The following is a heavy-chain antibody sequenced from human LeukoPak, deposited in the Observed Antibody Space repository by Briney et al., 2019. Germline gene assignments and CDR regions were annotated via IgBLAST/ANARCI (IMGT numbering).Heavy chain of an antibody. D-gene: IGHD3-22*01. CDR2: INHSGST. Sequence: SETLSLTCAVYGGSFSGYYWSWIRQPPGKGLEWIGEINHSGSTNYNPSLKSRVTISVDTSKNQFSLKLSSVTAADTAVYYCARADSGYYYPGDAFDIWGQGTMVTVSS. J-gene: IGHJ3*02. V-gene: IGHV4-34*01. CDR1: GGSFSGYY. CDR3: ARADSGYYYPGDAFDI.